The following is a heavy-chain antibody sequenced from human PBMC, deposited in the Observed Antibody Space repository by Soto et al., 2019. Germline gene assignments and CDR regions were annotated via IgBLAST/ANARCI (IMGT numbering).Heavy chain of an antibody. CDR2: IFSNDEK. CDR3: ARIWEIFGVVIPDY. Sequence: QVTLKESGPVLVKPTETLTQTCTVSGFSLSNARMGVSWICQPPGKALEWLAHIFSNDEKSYSTSLKSRLTISKDTSKRQVVLTMTNMDPVDTATYYCARIWEIFGVVIPDYWGQGTLVTVSS. V-gene: IGHV2-26*01. J-gene: IGHJ4*02. D-gene: IGHD3-3*01. CDR1: GFSLSNARMG.